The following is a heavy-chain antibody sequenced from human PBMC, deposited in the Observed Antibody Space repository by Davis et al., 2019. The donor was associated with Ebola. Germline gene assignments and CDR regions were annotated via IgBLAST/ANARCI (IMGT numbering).Heavy chain of an antibody. CDR3: ARRGHYYDSSGYHAGAFDI. J-gene: IGHJ3*02. Sequence: MPSETLSLTCTVSGGSISSYYWSWIRQPPGKGLEWIGYIYYSGSTNYNPSLKSRVTISVDTSKNQFSLKLSSVTAADTAVYYCARRGHYYDSSGYHAGAFDIWGQGTMVTVSS. CDR2: IYYSGST. D-gene: IGHD3-22*01. V-gene: IGHV4-59*08. CDR1: GGSISSYY.